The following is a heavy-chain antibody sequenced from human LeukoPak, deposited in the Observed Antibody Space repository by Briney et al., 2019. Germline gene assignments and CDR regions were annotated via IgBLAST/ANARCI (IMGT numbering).Heavy chain of an antibody. Sequence: GGSLRLSCTASGFVFSDYGMHWVRQAPGKGLEWVAFVRYDGSNEYCADSMKGRFTISRDNSKYTLYLQMNSLRGDDTAVYSCARESGRGYRPEGPKYWGLGALVTVSS. D-gene: IGHD5-12*01. CDR3: ARESGRGYRPEGPKY. V-gene: IGHV3-30*02. CDR2: VRYDGSNE. J-gene: IGHJ4*02. CDR1: GFVFSDYG.